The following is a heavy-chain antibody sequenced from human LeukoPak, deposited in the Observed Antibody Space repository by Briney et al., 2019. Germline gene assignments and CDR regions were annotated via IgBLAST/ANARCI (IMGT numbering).Heavy chain of an antibody. J-gene: IGHJ4*02. CDR2: ISSDGSNT. Sequence: GGSLRLSCAASGFSFSNSWMHWVRQAPGKGLVWVSRISSDGSNTIYADSVKGRFTISRDNAESTLYLQMSSLRAEDSALYYCARDRGGSGPTTTDFWGQGTLVTVSS. CDR1: GFSFSNSW. D-gene: IGHD6-19*01. V-gene: IGHV3-74*01. CDR3: ARDRGGSGPTTTDF.